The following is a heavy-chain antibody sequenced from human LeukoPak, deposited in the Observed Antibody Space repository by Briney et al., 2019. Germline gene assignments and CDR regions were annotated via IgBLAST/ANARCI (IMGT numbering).Heavy chain of an antibody. V-gene: IGHV1-8*01. D-gene: IGHD1-14*01. CDR2: MNPNSGNT. CDR1: GYTFTSYD. CDR3: ARGARPSKRKEPTWFDP. Sequence: GASVKVSCKASGYTFTSYDINWMRQATGQGLEWMGWMNPNSGNTGYAQKFQGRVTMTRNTSISTAYMELSSLRSEDTAVYYCARGARPSKRKEPTWFDPWGQGTLVTVSS. J-gene: IGHJ5*02.